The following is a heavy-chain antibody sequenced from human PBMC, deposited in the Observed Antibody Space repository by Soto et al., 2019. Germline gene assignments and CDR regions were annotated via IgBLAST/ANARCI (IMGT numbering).Heavy chain of an antibody. Sequence: ASVKVSCKASGYTFTSYGISWVRQAPGQGLEWMGWISAYNGNTNYAQKLQGRVTMTTDTSTSTAYMELRSLRSDDTAVYYCARDSEAAPAHDALDIWGQGTMVTVSS. CDR3: ARDSEAAPAHDALDI. CDR1: GYTFTSYG. V-gene: IGHV1-18*01. CDR2: ISAYNGNT. D-gene: IGHD6-6*01. J-gene: IGHJ3*02.